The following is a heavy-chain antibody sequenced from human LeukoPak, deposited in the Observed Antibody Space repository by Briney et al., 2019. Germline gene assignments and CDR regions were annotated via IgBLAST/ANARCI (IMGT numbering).Heavy chain of an antibody. V-gene: IGHV3-53*01. CDR2: IYSGGST. Sequence: GGSLRLSCAASGFTVSSNYMSWVRQAPGKGLEWVSVIYSGGSTDYADSVKGRFTISRDNSKNTLYLQMNSLRAEDTAVYYCAKDRITMIVVATPFDYWGQGTLVTVSS. CDR3: AKDRITMIVVATPFDY. CDR1: GFTVSSNY. J-gene: IGHJ4*02. D-gene: IGHD3-22*01.